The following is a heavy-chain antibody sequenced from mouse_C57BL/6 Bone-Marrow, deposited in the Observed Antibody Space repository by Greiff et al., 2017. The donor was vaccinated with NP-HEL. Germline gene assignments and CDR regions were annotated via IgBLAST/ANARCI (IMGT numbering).Heavy chain of an antibody. CDR1: GFTFSDYG. CDR3: ARGDYYYYAMDY. J-gene: IGHJ4*01. D-gene: IGHD2-4*01. V-gene: IGHV5-15*04. CDR2: ISNLAYSI. Sequence: EVKVEESGGGLVQPGGSLKLSCAASGFTFSDYGMAWVRQAPRKGPEWVAFISNLAYSIYYADTVTGRFTISRENAKNTLYLEMSSLRSEDTAMDYCARGDYYYYAMDYWGQGTSVTVSS.